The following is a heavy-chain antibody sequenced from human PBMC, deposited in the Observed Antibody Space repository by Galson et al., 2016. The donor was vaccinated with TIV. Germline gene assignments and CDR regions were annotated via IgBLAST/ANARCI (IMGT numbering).Heavy chain of an antibody. CDR1: GFSFSRYG. Sequence: SLRLSCAASGFSFSRYGMHWVRQVPGKGLEWVALISYDGTDKYYADSGKGRFTIPRDNSKNMLYLQINTLGVEDTAVYFCASEERYSISWHHFNYWGQGTLVTVSS. CDR3: ASEERYSISWHHFNY. CDR2: ISYDGTDK. V-gene: IGHV3-30*03. J-gene: IGHJ4*02. D-gene: IGHD6-13*01.